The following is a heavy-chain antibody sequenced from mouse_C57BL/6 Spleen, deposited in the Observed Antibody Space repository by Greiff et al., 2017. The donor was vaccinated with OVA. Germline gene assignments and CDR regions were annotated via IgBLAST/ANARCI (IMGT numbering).Heavy chain of an antibody. D-gene: IGHD1-1*01. CDR3: GFYYYGSSSSYWYFDV. J-gene: IGHJ1*03. V-gene: IGHV1-64*01. CDR1: GYTFTSYW. Sequence: QVQLKQPGAELVKPGASVKLSCKASGYTFTSYWMHWVKQRPGQGLEWIGMIHPNSGSTNYNEKFKSKATLTVDKSSSTAYMQLSSLTSEDSAVYYCGFYYYGSSSSYWYFDVWGTGTTVTVSS. CDR2: IHPNSGST.